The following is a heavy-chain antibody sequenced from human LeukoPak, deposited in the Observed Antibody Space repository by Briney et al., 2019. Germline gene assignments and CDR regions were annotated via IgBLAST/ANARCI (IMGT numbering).Heavy chain of an antibody. CDR2: ISDSGGTT. CDR3: AKDRRRFWSGYLDY. J-gene: IGHJ4*02. V-gene: IGHV3-23*01. CDR1: GFSLSNYA. Sequence: GGSLRLSCAASGFSLSNYAMSWVRQAPGKGLEWVSGISDSGGTTYYADSVKGRFTISRDNSKNTLYLQMNSLTAEDTAVYYCAKDRRRFWSGYLDYWGQGALITVSS. D-gene: IGHD3-3*01.